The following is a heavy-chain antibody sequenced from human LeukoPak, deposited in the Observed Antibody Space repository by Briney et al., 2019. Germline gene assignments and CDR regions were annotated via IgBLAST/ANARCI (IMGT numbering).Heavy chain of an antibody. D-gene: IGHD1-26*01. CDR1: GFRFSDYW. CDR3: AREVGTPQAFDI. J-gene: IGHJ3*02. Sequence: GGSLRLSCVVSGFRFSDYWMHWVRKAPGKGLVWVSGIKTDGSDRRYADSVRGRFTISRDNAKNSLYLQMNSLKAEDTAIYYCAREVGTPQAFDIWGQGTMVTVSS. V-gene: IGHV3-74*01. CDR2: IKTDGSDR.